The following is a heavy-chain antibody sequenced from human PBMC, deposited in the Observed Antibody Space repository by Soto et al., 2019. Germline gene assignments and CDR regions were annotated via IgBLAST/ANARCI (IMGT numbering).Heavy chain of an antibody. V-gene: IGHV3-23*01. J-gene: IGHJ4*02. D-gene: IGHD4-4*01. CDR1: GFTFSSFA. Sequence: PGGSLRLSCAASGFTFSSFAMSWVRQTPGEGLVWVSAISGSGDTTYYADSVKGRFTISRDNSKNTLYLQMNNLRAEDTAVYYCAKDSNKYSSSLRGRYFDYWGQG. CDR3: AKDSNKYSSSLRGRYFDY. CDR2: ISGSGDTT.